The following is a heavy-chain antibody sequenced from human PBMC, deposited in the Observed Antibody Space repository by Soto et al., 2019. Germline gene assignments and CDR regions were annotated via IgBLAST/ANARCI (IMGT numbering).Heavy chain of an antibody. V-gene: IGHV3-15*01. CDR1: GFTFSNAW. CDR2: IKSKTDGGTT. D-gene: IGHD2-2*01. J-gene: IGHJ4*02. CDR3: TTDHYCSSTSCYGYYFDY. Sequence: PGGSLRLSCAASGFTFSNAWMSWVRQAPGKGLEWVGRIKSKTDGGTTDYAAPVKGRFTISRDDSKNTLYLQMNSLKTEDTAVYYCTTDHYCSSTSCYGYYFDYWGQGTLVTVSS.